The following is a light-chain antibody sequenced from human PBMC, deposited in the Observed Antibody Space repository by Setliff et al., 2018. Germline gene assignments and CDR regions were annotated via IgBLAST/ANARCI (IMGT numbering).Light chain of an antibody. J-gene: IGLJ1*01. CDR1: YSDIGGHDR. V-gene: IGLV2-18*02. Sequence: QSVLTQPPSVSGSPGQSVTISCTGTYSDIGGHDRVSWYQQPPGAAPKLIIYEVFHRPSGVPVRFSGSKSGTTVSLTISGLQAEDEADYFCGSFSSTTTFYVFGPGTKVTVL. CDR3: GSFSSTTTFYV. CDR2: EVF.